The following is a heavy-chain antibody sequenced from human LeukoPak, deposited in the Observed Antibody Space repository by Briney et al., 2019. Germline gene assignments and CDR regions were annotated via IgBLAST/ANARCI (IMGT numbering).Heavy chain of an antibody. V-gene: IGHV3-23*01. Sequence: PGGSLRLSCAASGFIFSRYSMRWVRQAPGKGLEWVAAVSDSGTNTYYADSVRGRFTISRDNSKDTLYLHMNGLRAHDTALYYCAKIERLRPLDWFPKDIWYDPWGQGTLATVPS. CDR2: VSDSGTNT. J-gene: IGHJ5*02. CDR3: AKIERLRPLDWFPKDIWYDP. D-gene: IGHD3/OR15-3a*01. CDR1: GFIFSRYS.